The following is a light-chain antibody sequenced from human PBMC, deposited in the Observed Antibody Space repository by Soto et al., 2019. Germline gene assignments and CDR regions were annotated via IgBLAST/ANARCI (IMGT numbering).Light chain of an antibody. CDR3: AAWDDSLNGVL. V-gene: IGLV1-44*01. J-gene: IGLJ7*01. CDR1: SSNFGRHS. CDR2: ANN. Sequence: QSVLPQPPSTSGTPGQSVTMSCSGSSSNFGRHSVSLYQQLPGTAPSLLIYANNQRPSGVPDRFSGTKSGNSASLTISGLQSEDEGFYHCAAWDDSLNGVLFGGGTQLTVL.